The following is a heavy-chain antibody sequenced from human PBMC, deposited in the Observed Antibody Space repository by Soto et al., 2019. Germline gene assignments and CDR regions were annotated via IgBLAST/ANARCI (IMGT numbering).Heavy chain of an antibody. V-gene: IGHV3-7*01. Sequence: GGSLRLSCEASGFTLSSFCMSWVRQAPGKGLEWVANTRQGGGQSYLVDPVQGRFNISRDNDKNSVYLQMNSLRAEDTAVYYCVINGSTGWPFDFCGQGTLVTVSS. CDR2: TRQGGGQS. J-gene: IGHJ4*02. CDR3: VINGSTGWPFDF. D-gene: IGHD6-19*01. CDR1: GFTLSSFC.